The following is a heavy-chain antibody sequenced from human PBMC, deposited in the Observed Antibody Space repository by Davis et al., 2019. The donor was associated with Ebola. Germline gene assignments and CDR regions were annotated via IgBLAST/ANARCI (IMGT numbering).Heavy chain of an antibody. CDR3: ARIRSAPIAAAGYSMDV. Sequence: SGPTLVKPTQTLTLTCTFSGFSLSTSGVGVGWIRQPPGKALEWLALIYWDDDKRYSPSLKSRLTITRDTSKNQVVLTMTNMDPVDTATYYCARIRSAPIAAAGYSMDVWGQGTTVTVSS. V-gene: IGHV2-5*02. J-gene: IGHJ6*02. CDR2: IYWDDDK. CDR1: GFSLSTSGVG. D-gene: IGHD6-13*01.